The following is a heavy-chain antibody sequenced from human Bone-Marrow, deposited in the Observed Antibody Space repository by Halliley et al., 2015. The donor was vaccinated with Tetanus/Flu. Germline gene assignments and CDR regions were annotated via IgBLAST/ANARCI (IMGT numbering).Heavy chain of an antibody. J-gene: IGHJ3*02. CDR3: AKGVVYSSGWSNAFDI. CDR1: GGSISGFEW. CDR2: IYHSGST. Sequence: TLSLTCAVSGGSISGFEWWSWVRQSPGKGLEWIAEIYHSGSTNKNPSLKSRVTISVDKSKNQFSLNLTSVTAADTAVYYCAKGVVYSSGWSNAFDIWGQGTLVTVSS. V-gene: IGHV4-4*02. D-gene: IGHD6-19*01.